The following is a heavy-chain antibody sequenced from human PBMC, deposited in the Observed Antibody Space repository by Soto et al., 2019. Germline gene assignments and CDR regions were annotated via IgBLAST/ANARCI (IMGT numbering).Heavy chain of an antibody. V-gene: IGHV5-10-1*01. Sequence: PGESLKISCKGSGYSFTSYWISWVRQMPGKGLEWMGRIDPSDSYTNYSPSFQGHVTISADKSISTAYLQWSSPKASDTAMYYCARLLVVAGRPLDAFDIWGQGTMVTVSS. CDR3: ARLLVVAGRPLDAFDI. CDR1: GYSFTSYW. CDR2: IDPSDSYT. D-gene: IGHD2-15*01. J-gene: IGHJ3*02.